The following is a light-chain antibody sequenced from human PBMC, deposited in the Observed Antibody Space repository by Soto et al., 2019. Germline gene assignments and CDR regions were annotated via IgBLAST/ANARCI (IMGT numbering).Light chain of an antibody. CDR1: SSDVGSYNL. CDR3: CSYAGSSTVE. V-gene: IGLV2-23*02. Sequence: QSALTQPASVSGTPGQSITISCTGTSSDVGSYNLVSWYQQHPGKAPKLMIYEVSKRPSGVSNRFSGSKSGNTASLTISGLQAEDEAYYYCCSYAGSSTVEFGGGTKLTVL. J-gene: IGLJ2*01. CDR2: EVS.